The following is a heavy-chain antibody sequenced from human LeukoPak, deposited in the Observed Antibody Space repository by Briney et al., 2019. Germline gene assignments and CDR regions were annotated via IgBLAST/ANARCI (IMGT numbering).Heavy chain of an antibody. J-gene: IGHJ4*02. CDR2: IKSKTDGGTT. CDR1: GFTFSNAW. D-gene: IGHD2-15*01. Sequence: GGSLRLSCAASGFTFSNAWMSWVRQASGKGLEWVGRIKSKTDGGTTDYAAPVKGRFTISRDDSKNTLYLQMNSLKTEDTAVYYCTSIRYCSGGSCYSFDYWGQGTLVTVSS. V-gene: IGHV3-15*01. CDR3: TSIRYCSGGSCYSFDY.